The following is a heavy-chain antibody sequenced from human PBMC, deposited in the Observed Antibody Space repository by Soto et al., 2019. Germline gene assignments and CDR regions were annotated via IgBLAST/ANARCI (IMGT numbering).Heavy chain of an antibody. D-gene: IGHD6-19*01. CDR2: IKLDGSEK. CDR1: GFTFSSFW. J-gene: IGHJ2*01. CDR3: ARDRASSADSSGWYRSVWYFDL. Sequence: GGSLRLSCAASGFTFSSFWMSWVRQAPGKGLEWVANIKLDGSEKYYVDSVKGRFTISRDNAKNSLYLQMNSLRAEDTAVYYCARDRASSADSSGWYRSVWYFDLWGRGTLVTVSS. V-gene: IGHV3-7*05.